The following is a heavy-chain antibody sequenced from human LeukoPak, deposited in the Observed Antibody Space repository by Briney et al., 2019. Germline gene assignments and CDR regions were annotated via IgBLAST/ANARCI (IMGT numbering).Heavy chain of an antibody. CDR3: ARAEMATIRGDAFDI. CDR2: IYHSGNS. CDR1: DYSISSGYY. J-gene: IGHJ3*02. V-gene: IGHV4-38-2*02. D-gene: IGHD5-24*01. Sequence: PSETLSLTCTVSDYSISSGYYWGWIRQPPGKGLEWIGSIYHSGNSYYNPSLKSRATISVDTSKNQFSLKLSSVTAADTAVYYCARAEMATIRGDAFDIWGQGTMVTVSS.